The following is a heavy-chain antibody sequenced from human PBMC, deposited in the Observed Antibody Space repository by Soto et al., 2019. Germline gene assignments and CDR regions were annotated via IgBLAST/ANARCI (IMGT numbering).Heavy chain of an antibody. Sequence: QVQLQESGPGLVKPWETLSLTCTVSGGSFSSYTGSGFRQPPGKGLEGIGYIYYSGSTNYNPSLKSRVTISVDTSKNQFSLKLSSVTAADTAVYYCARADVVVPAAIYAFDIWGQGTMVTVSS. J-gene: IGHJ3*02. CDR3: ARADVVVPAAIYAFDI. CDR1: GGSFSSYT. CDR2: IYYSGST. V-gene: IGHV4-59*01. D-gene: IGHD2-2*01.